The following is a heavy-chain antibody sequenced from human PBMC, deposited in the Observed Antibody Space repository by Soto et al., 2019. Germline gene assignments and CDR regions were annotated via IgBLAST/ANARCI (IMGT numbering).Heavy chain of an antibody. Sequence: GGSLRLSCAASGFTFSSYAMHWVRQAPGKGLEWEAVLSYDGSNKYYADSVKGRFTISRDNSKNTLFLQMSSLSADDTAVYYSVKGCFSTSWDDLSHYVMDVWGQGTTVTVSS. D-gene: IGHD6-13*01. J-gene: IGHJ6*02. CDR3: VKGCFSTSWDDLSHYVMDV. V-gene: IGHV3-30*14. CDR1: GFTFSSYA. CDR2: LSYDGSNK.